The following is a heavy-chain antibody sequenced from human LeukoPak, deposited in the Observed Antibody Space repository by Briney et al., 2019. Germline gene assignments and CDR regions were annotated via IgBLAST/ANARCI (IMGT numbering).Heavy chain of an antibody. D-gene: IGHD6-19*01. CDR1: GYTFTGYY. Sequence: ASVKVSFKASGYTFTGYYMHWVRQAPGQGLEWMGWINPNSGGTNYAQKFQGRVTMTRDTSISTAYMELNRLTSDDTAVYYCARGRTGSGWYFDYWGQGTLVTVSS. CDR3: ARGRTGSGWYFDY. V-gene: IGHV1-2*02. J-gene: IGHJ4*02. CDR2: INPNSGGT.